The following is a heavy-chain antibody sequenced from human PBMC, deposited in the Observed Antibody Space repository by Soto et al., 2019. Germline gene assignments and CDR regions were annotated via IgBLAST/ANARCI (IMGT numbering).Heavy chain of an antibody. CDR2: IYYSGST. Sequence: PSETLSLTCTVSGGSISSYYWSWIRQPPGKGLEWIGYIYYSGSTNYNPSLKSRVTISVDTSKNQFTLKLSYVTAADTAVYYCARDTLSYGMDVWGQGTTVTVSS. V-gene: IGHV4-59*01. J-gene: IGHJ6*02. CDR3: ARDTLSYGMDV. CDR1: GGSISSYY.